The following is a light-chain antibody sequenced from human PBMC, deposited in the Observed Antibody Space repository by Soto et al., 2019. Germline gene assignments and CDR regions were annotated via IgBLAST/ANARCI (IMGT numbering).Light chain of an antibody. J-gene: IGLJ1*01. V-gene: IGLV2-14*01. CDR2: DVS. Sequence: QSALTQPASVSGSPGLSIAISCTGTSSDVGGYNSVSWYQQHPGNAPKLMIYDVSNWLSGFSNRSSGSKSGNTASLTISGLQAEVEGDYCCSSYTTGGSYVFATGTKLTVL. CDR1: SSDVGGYNS. CDR3: SSYTTGGSYV.